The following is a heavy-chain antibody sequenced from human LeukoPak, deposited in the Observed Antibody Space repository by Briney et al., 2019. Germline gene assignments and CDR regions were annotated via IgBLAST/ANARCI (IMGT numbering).Heavy chain of an antibody. CDR3: ARQTPKGGNPHYYYYMDV. CDR1: GGSISSYY. D-gene: IGHD1-26*01. J-gene: IGHJ6*03. Sequence: SETLSLTCTVSGGSISSYYWSWIRQPPGKGLEWIGYIYYSGSTNYNPSLKSRVTISVDTSKNQFSLKLSSVTAADTAVYYCARQTPKGGNPHYYYYMDVWGKGTTVTVSS. V-gene: IGHV4-59*01. CDR2: IYYSGST.